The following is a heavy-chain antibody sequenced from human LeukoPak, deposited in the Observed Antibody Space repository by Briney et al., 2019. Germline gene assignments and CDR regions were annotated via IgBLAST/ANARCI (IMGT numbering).Heavy chain of an antibody. CDR2: INGAGSAI. CDR3: AREARDCSRTSCPGAFDV. Sequence: GGSLRLSCAASGFTFSTYEMHWVRQAPGMGLEWLSSINGAGSAIIYADSVKGRFTISRDNAKSSLYLQMNSLRAEDTAVYYCAREARDCSRTSCPGAFDVWGQGTMVTVSS. D-gene: IGHD2-2*01. J-gene: IGHJ3*01. V-gene: IGHV3-48*03. CDR1: GFTFSTYE.